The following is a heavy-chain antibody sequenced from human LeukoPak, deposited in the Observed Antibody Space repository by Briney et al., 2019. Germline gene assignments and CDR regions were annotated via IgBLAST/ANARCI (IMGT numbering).Heavy chain of an antibody. CDR3: ARDRVAAVGWFDP. CDR1: GGSISSSSYY. Sequence: PSETLSLTCTVSGGSISSSSYYWGWIRQPPGKGLEWIGTIYYSGSTYYNPSLKSRVTISVDTSKNQFSLKLSSVTAADTAVYYCARDRVAAVGWFDPWGQGTLVTVSS. D-gene: IGHD6-13*01. J-gene: IGHJ5*02. V-gene: IGHV4-39*01. CDR2: IYYSGST.